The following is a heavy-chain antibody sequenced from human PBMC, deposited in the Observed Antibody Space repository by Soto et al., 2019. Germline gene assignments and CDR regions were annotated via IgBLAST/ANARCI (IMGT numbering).Heavy chain of an antibody. CDR3: TREGDGSGFFSDF. J-gene: IGHJ4*02. V-gene: IGHV3-48*01. Sequence: GALRLSCVASGFTFSDYNMNWVRQAPGKGLEWVSFISGRSNTIYYADSVKGRFTISRDNAKNSLYLLMNSLRAEDTAVYYCTREGDGSGFFSDFWGQGALVTVS. D-gene: IGHD3-22*01. CDR1: GFTFSDYN. CDR2: ISGRSNTI.